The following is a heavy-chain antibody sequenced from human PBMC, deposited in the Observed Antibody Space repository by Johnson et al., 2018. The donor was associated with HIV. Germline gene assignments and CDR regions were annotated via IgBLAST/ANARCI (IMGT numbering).Heavy chain of an antibody. V-gene: IGHV3-23*04. J-gene: IGHJ3*02. CDR3: ARDSAGIVGGTEGFDM. CDR1: RFTFSSYA. D-gene: IGHD1-26*01. Sequence: EVHLVESGGGLVQPGGSLRLSCAASRFTFSSYAMSWVRQAPGKGLEWVSAISGSGGSTYYADSVKGRFTISRDNSKNTLYVQMNSLRAEDTAVYYCARDSAGIVGGTEGFDMWGQGTMVTVSS. CDR2: ISGSGGST.